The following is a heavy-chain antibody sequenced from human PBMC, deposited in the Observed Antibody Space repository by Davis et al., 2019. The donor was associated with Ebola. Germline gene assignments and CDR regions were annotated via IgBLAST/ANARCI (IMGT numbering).Heavy chain of an antibody. CDR3: ARSRFPYGMDV. J-gene: IGHJ6*02. Sequence: GGSLRLSCTTSGFTFATYAMTWVRQAPGKGLQWVSTIGTTDAEKFYADSVKGRFTIFRDNSQNILYLQMNSLRAEDAAMYYCARSRFPYGMDVWGQGTTVTVSS. CDR2: IGTTDAEK. V-gene: IGHV3-23*01. CDR1: GFTFATYA. D-gene: IGHD3-3*01.